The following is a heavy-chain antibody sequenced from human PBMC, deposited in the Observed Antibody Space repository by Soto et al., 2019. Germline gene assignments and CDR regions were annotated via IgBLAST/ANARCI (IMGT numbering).Heavy chain of an antibody. J-gene: IGHJ4*02. Sequence: ASVKVSCKVSGYTFTSYYMHWVRQAPGQGLEWMGIINPSGGSTRYAQKFQGRVTMTRDTSTSTVYMELSSLRSEDTAVYYCARGLIYDSSGYYFDYWGQGTLVTVSS. CDR3: ARGLIYDSSGYYFDY. V-gene: IGHV1-46*01. D-gene: IGHD3-22*01. CDR2: INPSGGST. CDR1: GYTFTSYY.